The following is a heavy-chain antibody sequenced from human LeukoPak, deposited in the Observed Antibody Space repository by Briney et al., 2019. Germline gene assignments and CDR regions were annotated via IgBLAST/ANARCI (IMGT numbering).Heavy chain of an antibody. J-gene: IGHJ5*02. D-gene: IGHD2-15*01. CDR3: ARLEVGFDP. V-gene: IGHV4-4*09. CDR2: IYTSGST. CDR1: GGSISSYY. Sequence: SETLSLTCTVSGGSISSYYWSWIRQPPGKGLEWIGYIYTSGSTNYNPSLKSRVTISVDTSKNQFSLKLSSVTAADTAVYYCARLEVGFDPWGQGTLVTVSS.